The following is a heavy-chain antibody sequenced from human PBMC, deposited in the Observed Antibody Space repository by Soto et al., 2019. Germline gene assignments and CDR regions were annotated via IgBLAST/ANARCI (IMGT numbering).Heavy chain of an antibody. Sequence: QVQLQESGPGLVKPSETLSLTCTVSGGSISSYYWSWIRQPPGKGLEWIGYIYYSGSTNYNPSLKRRVTISVVTSKNQFSLKLSSVPAADTAVYYCARHHRVAVAATGFDYWGQGTLVTVSS. V-gene: IGHV4-59*08. CDR2: IYYSGST. CDR1: GGSISSYY. CDR3: ARHHRVAVAATGFDY. J-gene: IGHJ4*02. D-gene: IGHD6-19*01.